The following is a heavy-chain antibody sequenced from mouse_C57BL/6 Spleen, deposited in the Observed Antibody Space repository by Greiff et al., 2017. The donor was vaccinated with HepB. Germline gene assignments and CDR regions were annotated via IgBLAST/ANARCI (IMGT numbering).Heavy chain of an antibody. V-gene: IGHV1-80*01. D-gene: IGHD1-1*01. CDR2: IYPGDGDT. CDR1: GYAFSSYW. J-gene: IGHJ2*01. CDR3: ARFGYYGSSYGGNYFDY. Sequence: QVQLQQSVAELVKPGASVKISCKASGYAFSSYWMNWVKQRPGKGLEWIGQIYPGDGDTNYNGKFKGKATLTADKSSSTAYMQLSSLTSEDSAVYFCARFGYYGSSYGGNYFDYWGQGTTLTVSS.